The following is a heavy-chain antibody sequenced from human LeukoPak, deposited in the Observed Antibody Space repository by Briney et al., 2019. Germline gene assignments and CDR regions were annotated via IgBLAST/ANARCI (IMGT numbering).Heavy chain of an antibody. Sequence: SETLSLTCSVSGGSVSSDSYHWSWIRQPPGKGLEWIGHIYYTGSTNYNPSLKGRVTISVDTSKNHFSLKLSSVTAADTAVYYCARAPRPFSSGYYWPFDYWGQGTLVTVSS. D-gene: IGHD3-22*01. CDR3: ARAPRPFSSGYYWPFDY. J-gene: IGHJ4*02. CDR1: GGSVSSDSYH. V-gene: IGHV4-61*03. CDR2: IYYTGST.